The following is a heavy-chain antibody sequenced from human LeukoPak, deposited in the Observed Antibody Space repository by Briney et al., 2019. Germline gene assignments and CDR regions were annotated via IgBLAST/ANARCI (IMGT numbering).Heavy chain of an antibody. Sequence: PSETLSLTCAVYGGSFSGYYWSWIRQPPGKGLEWIGEINHSGSTNYNPSLKSRVTISVDTSKNQFSLKLSSVTAADTAVYYCARSELVVSSRGLLAFDIWGQGTMVTVSS. J-gene: IGHJ3*02. CDR2: INHSGST. CDR1: GGSFSGYY. CDR3: ARSELVVSSRGLLAFDI. D-gene: IGHD3-22*01. V-gene: IGHV4-34*01.